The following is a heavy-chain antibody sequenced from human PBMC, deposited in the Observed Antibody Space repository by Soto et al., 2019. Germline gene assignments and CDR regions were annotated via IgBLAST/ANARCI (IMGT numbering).Heavy chain of an antibody. CDR1: SGSISSSNW. Sequence: PSETLSLTCAVSSGSISSSNWWSWVRQPPGKGLEWIGEIYHSGSTNYNPSLKSRVTISVDKSKNQFSLKLSSVTAADTAVYYCASRAGYCSGGSCPSPFDYWGQGTLVTVSS. V-gene: IGHV4-4*02. D-gene: IGHD2-15*01. J-gene: IGHJ4*02. CDR2: IYHSGST. CDR3: ASRAGYCSGGSCPSPFDY.